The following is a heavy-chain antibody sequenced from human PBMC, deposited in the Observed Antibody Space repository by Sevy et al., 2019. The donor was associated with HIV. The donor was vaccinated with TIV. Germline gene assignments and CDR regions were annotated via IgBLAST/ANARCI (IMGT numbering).Heavy chain of an antibody. D-gene: IGHD3-10*01. CDR1: GGSFSGYY. J-gene: IGHJ4*02. V-gene: IGHV4-34*01. CDR2: INHSGST. Sequence: SETLSLTCAVYGGSFSGYYWSWIRQPPGKGLEWIGEINHSGSTNYNPSLKNRVTISVDTSKNQFSLKLSSVTAADTAVYYCARGPGDRSGSYPPHFDYWGQGTLVIVSS. CDR3: ARGPGDRSGSYPPHFDY.